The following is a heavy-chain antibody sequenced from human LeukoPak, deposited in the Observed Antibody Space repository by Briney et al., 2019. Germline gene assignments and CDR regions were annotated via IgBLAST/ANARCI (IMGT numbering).Heavy chain of an antibody. CDR2: IYHSGST. CDR1: GGSISSSNW. J-gene: IGHJ4*02. CDR3: ARGIAAAGQYFDY. Sequence: PSGTLSLTCAVSGGSISSSNWWSWVRQPPGKGLEWSGEIYHSGSTNYNPSLKSRVTISVDKSKNQFSLKLSSVTAADTAVYYCARGIAAAGQYFDYWGQGTLVTVSS. V-gene: IGHV4-4*02. D-gene: IGHD6-13*01.